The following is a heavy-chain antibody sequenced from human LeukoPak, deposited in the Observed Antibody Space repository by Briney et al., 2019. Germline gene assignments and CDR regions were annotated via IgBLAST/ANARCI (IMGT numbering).Heavy chain of an antibody. V-gene: IGHV4-38-2*01. D-gene: IGHD3-10*01. CDR1: GYSISSGYY. CDR2: IYHSGSI. J-gene: IGHJ5*02. CDR3: ARHRHYYGSGSYKDWFDP. Sequence: PSETLSLTCAVSGYSISSGYYWGWIRQPPGKGLEWIGSIYHSGSIYYNPSLKSRVTISVDTSKNQFSLKLSSVTAADTAVYYCARHRHYYGSGSYKDWFDPWGQGTLVTVSS.